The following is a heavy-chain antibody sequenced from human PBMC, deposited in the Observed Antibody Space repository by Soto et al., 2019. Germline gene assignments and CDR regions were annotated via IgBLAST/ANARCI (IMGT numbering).Heavy chain of an antibody. V-gene: IGHV3-21*01. CDR3: ARGGVALPFSGSPWFDH. D-gene: IGHD3-10*01. CDR1: GFNFSTYG. Sequence: GGSLRLSCAASGFNFSTYGVIWLRQAPGKGLEWLSSISDSGHYIYYADSVRGRFTISRDNAKNSLFLHMNSLRGEDTAVYYCARGGVALPFSGSPWFDHWGRGTMGNVSS. J-gene: IGHJ5*02. CDR2: ISDSGHYI.